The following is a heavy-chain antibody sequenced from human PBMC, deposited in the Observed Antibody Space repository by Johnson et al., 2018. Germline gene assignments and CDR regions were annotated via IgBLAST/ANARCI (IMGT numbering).Heavy chain of an antibody. CDR2: ISDDGSNK. Sequence: QVQLVETGGGVVQPGRSGRSLRLSCVASGFAFSNYGMHWVRQAPGKGLEWVAVISDDGSNKNYVDSVRGRFTISRDNSKNTLYLQMNSLRGEDTAVYYCAKDYYDGSGFVDYWGQGTLVTASS. V-gene: IGHV3-30*18. J-gene: IGHJ4*02. D-gene: IGHD3-22*01. CDR1: GFAFSNYG. CDR3: AKDYYDGSGFVDY.